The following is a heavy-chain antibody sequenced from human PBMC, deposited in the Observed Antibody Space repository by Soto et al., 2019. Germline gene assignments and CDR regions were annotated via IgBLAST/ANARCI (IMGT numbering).Heavy chain of an antibody. CDR2: IIPIFGTA. CDR1: GGTFSSYA. J-gene: IGHJ4*02. V-gene: IGHV1-69*05. D-gene: IGHD4-17*01. Sequence: QVQLVQSGAEVKKPGSSVKVSCKAPGGTFSSYAISWVRQAPGQELEWMGGIIPIFGTANYEQKFKGRVTRPTDTSMSTAYMELRSLRVDDSAVYYCARGWDDYGDPIDFLGQGTLVTVSS. CDR3: ARGWDDYGDPIDF.